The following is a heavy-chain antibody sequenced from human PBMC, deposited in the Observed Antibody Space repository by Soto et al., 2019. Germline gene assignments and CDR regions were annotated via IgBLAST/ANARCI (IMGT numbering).Heavy chain of an antibody. D-gene: IGHD1-26*01. Sequence: SETLSLTCAVSGGSISSGGYSWSWIRQPPGKGLEWIGYMYHSGSTYYNPSLKSRVTISIDRSKNQFSLKLSSVTAADTAVYYCARLYSGSYYYFDYWGQGTLVTVSS. CDR1: GGSISSGGYS. CDR3: ARLYSGSYYYFDY. V-gene: IGHV4-30-2*01. J-gene: IGHJ4*02. CDR2: MYHSGST.